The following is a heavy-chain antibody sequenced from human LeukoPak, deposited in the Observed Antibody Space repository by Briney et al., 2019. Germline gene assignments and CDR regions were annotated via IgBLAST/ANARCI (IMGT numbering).Heavy chain of an antibody. Sequence: GGSLRLSCAASGFTFSSHSMNWVRQAPGKGLEWVSSISSSSSYIHYADSVKGRFTISRDNAKNSLYLQMNSLRAEDTAVYYCAKGLWFGELLSVPNFDYWGQGTLVTVSS. CDR2: ISSSSSYI. J-gene: IGHJ4*02. V-gene: IGHV3-21*01. CDR1: GFTFSSHS. D-gene: IGHD3-10*01. CDR3: AKGLWFGELLSVPNFDY.